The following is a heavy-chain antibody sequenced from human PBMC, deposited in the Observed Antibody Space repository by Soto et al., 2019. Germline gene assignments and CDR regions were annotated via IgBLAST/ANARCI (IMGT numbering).Heavy chain of an antibody. V-gene: IGHV4-34*01. D-gene: IGHD2-15*01. CDR3: ARVILGYCSGGSCYGDYYGMDV. CDR1: GGSFSGYY. Sequence: PSETLSLTCAVYGGSFSGYYWTWIRQPPGTGLEWIGEINHSGSTNYNPSLKSRVTISVDRSKNQFSLKLSSVTAADTAVYYCARVILGYCSGGSCYGDYYGMDVWGQGTTVTVSS. J-gene: IGHJ6*02. CDR2: INHSGST.